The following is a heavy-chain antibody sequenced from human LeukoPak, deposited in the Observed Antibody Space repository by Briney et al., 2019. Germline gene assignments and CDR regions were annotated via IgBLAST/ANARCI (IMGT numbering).Heavy chain of an antibody. Sequence: RAGGSLRLSCAASGFIFDDYGMTWVRQGPGKGLEWVSGINWDGYSTGYADSVRGRFTISRDNAKSTLYLQMNSLRPEDTALYYCVRDLRTDYVFDSWGQGTLVTVSS. CDR1: GFIFDDYG. D-gene: IGHD3-10*02. V-gene: IGHV3-20*04. CDR2: INWDGYST. CDR3: VRDLRTDYVFDS. J-gene: IGHJ4*02.